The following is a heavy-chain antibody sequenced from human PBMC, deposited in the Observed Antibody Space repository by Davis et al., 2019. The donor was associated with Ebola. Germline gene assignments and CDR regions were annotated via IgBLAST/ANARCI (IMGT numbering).Heavy chain of an antibody. CDR2: IWYDGSNK. Sequence: PGGSLRLSCAASGFTFSSYGMHWVRQAPGKGLEWVAVIWYDGSNKYYADSVKGRFTISRDNSKNTLYLQMNSLRAEDTAVYYCARENMEYYDFWSVQGGAFDIWGQGTMVTVSS. J-gene: IGHJ3*02. CDR3: ARENMEYYDFWSVQGGAFDI. D-gene: IGHD3-3*01. CDR1: GFTFSSYG. V-gene: IGHV3-33*01.